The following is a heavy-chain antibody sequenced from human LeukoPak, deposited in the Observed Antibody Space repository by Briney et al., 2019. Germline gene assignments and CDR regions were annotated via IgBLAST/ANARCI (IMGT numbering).Heavy chain of an antibody. D-gene: IGHD6-19*01. Sequence: SETLSLTCTVSGGSISSSSYYWGWTRQPPGKGLVGIGSIYYSGSPYYNPSLKSRVPIFVDTSKKQFSLKLSSVTAADTAVYYCAKDGAVAEYYYYMDVWGKGTTVTVSS. CDR1: GGSISSSSYY. V-gene: IGHV4-39*02. CDR2: IYYSGSP. CDR3: AKDGAVAEYYYYMDV. J-gene: IGHJ6*03.